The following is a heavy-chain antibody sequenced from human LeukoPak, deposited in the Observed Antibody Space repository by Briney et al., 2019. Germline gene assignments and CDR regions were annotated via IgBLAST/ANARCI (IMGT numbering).Heavy chain of an antibody. CDR2: ISGDGGST. D-gene: IGHD1-14*01. CDR1: GFTFYDYA. Sequence: GGSLRLSCAASGFTFYDYAMHWVRQAPGKGLEWVSLISGDGGSTYYADSVKGGFTISRDNSKNSLYLQKNSLRAEDTALYYCAKEWVGQPDYWGQGTLVTVSS. V-gene: IGHV3-43*02. CDR3: AKEWVGQPDY. J-gene: IGHJ4*02.